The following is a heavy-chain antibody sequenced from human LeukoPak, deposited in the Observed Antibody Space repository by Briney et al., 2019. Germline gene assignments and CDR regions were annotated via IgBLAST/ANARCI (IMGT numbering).Heavy chain of an antibody. Sequence: GETLQISCKGSGYSFSRYWIGWVRQMPGKGLEWMGIIYPGDSDTRYSPSFQGQVTISAGKSISTAYLQWSSLKASDTAMYYCARPTYCSSTSCYDYWGQGTLVTVSS. J-gene: IGHJ4*02. V-gene: IGHV5-51*01. CDR1: GYSFSRYW. D-gene: IGHD2-2*01. CDR3: ARPTYCSSTSCYDY. CDR2: IYPGDSDT.